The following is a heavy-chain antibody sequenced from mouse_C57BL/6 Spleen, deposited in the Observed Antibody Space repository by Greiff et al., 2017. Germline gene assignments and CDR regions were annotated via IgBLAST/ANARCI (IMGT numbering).Heavy chain of an antibody. J-gene: IGHJ2*01. CDR2: IYPGDGDT. CDR3: ARDYSSFYFDY. V-gene: IGHV1-82*01. Sequence: VQLQQSGPELVKPGASVKISCKASGYAFSSSWMNWVKQRPGKGLEWIGRIYPGDGDTNYNGKFQGKATLTADKSSSTAYMQLSSLTSEDSAVYFCARDYSSFYFDYWGQGTPLTVSS. CDR1: GYAFSSSW. D-gene: IGHD2-5*01.